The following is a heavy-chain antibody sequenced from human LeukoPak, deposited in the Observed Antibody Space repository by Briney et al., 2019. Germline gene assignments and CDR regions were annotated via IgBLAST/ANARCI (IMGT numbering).Heavy chain of an antibody. J-gene: IGHJ4*02. CDR1: GFTFSSYS. Sequence: GGSLRLSCAASGFTFSSYSMNWVRQAPGKGLEWVSSISSSSSYIYYADSVKGRFTISRDNAKNSLYLQMKSLRAEDTAVYYCASGSNGDYAYWGQGTLVTVSS. V-gene: IGHV3-21*01. CDR2: ISSSSSYI. D-gene: IGHD4-17*01. CDR3: ASGSNGDYAY.